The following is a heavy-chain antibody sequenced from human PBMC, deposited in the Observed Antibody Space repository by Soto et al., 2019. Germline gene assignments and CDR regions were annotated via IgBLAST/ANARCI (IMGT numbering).Heavy chain of an antibody. Sequence: ASVKVSCKASGYTFTSYGISWVRQAPGQGLEWMGWISAYNDNTNYAQKLQGRVTMTTDTSTSTAYMELRSLRSDDTAVYYCARAPTYYYDSSGFGPYYYYGMDVWGQGTTVTVSS. V-gene: IGHV1-18*01. J-gene: IGHJ6*02. CDR1: GYTFTSYG. CDR3: ARAPTYYYDSSGFGPYYYYGMDV. D-gene: IGHD3-22*01. CDR2: ISAYNDNT.